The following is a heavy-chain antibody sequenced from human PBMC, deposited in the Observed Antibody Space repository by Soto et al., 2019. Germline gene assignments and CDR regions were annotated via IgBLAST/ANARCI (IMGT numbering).Heavy chain of an antibody. CDR2: IYYSGST. J-gene: IGHJ6*02. V-gene: IGHV4-59*01. Sequence: WTWIRQSPGKGLEWIGYIYYSGSTNYNPSLKSRVTISVDTSKNQFSLKLSSVTAADTAVYYCARDRMGYSGSGRCVGLCHYYHGMDVGGQGTTVTVSS. D-gene: IGHD3-10*01. CDR3: ARDRMGYSGSGRCVGLCHYYHGMDV.